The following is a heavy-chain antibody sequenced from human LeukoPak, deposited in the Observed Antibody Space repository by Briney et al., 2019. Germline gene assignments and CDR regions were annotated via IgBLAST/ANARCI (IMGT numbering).Heavy chain of an antibody. CDR2: INPNSGGT. CDR1: GYTFTGYY. CDR3: AAKTTTVTTGYSSGWRANGLDV. Sequence: ASVKVSCKASGYTFTGYYMHWVRQAPGQGLEWMGWINPNSGGTNYAQKFQGRVTMTRDTSISTAYMELSRLRSDDTAVYYCAAKTTTVTTGYSSGWRANGLDVWGQGTTVTVSS. V-gene: IGHV1-2*02. J-gene: IGHJ6*02. D-gene: IGHD6-19*01.